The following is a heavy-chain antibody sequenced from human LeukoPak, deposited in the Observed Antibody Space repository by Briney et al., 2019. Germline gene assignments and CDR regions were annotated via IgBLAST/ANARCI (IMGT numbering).Heavy chain of an antibody. Sequence: PSETLSLTCTVSGGSISSSSYYWGWIRQPPGKGLEWIGSIYYSGSTYYNPSLKSRVTISVDTSKNQFSLKLSSVTAADTAVYYCARARRLMGLVVVAARGKYYFDYWGQGTLVTVSS. J-gene: IGHJ4*02. CDR2: IYYSGST. D-gene: IGHD2-15*01. CDR1: GGSISSSSYY. CDR3: ARARRLMGLVVVAARGKYYFDY. V-gene: IGHV4-39*07.